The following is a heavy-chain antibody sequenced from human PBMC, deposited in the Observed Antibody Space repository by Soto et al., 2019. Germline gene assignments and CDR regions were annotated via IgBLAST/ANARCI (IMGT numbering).Heavy chain of an antibody. CDR2: IYSSGST. CDR1: GGAISTYY. Sequence: QVHLQESGPGLVKPSETLSLTCTVSGGAISTYYWTWIRQPAGKGLEWIGRIYSSGSTKYNPSLQNRVTMSLETSNNQLSLRLTSVTAADTAVYYCARGQRFSDWFDPWGQGTLVTVSS. V-gene: IGHV4-4*07. J-gene: IGHJ5*02. CDR3: ARGQRFSDWFDP. D-gene: IGHD3-3*01.